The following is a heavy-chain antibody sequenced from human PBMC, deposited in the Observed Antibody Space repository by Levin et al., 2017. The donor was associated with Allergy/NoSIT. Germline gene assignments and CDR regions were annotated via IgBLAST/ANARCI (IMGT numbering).Heavy chain of an antibody. J-gene: IGHJ4*02. CDR3: ARDRSGTAFDY. CDR1: GGSVSSGSFY. D-gene: IGHD1-1*01. CDR2: IYNSEST. V-gene: IGHV4-61*01. Sequence: SETLSLTCTVSGGSVSSGSFYWSWIRQPPGKGLEWIGYIYNSESTKYNPSLKSRVTISADTSKNQFSLKLTSVSTADTAVYFCARDRSGTAFDYWGQGTLVAVSS.